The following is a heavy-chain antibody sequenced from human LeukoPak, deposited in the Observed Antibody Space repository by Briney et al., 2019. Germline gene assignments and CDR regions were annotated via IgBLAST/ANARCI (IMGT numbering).Heavy chain of an antibody. D-gene: IGHD3-22*01. V-gene: IGHV3-23*01. CDR3: AKDRPNYFGTNGHYYRRDGDF. J-gene: IGHJ4*02. CDR2: ITSTGEST. CDR1: EFTFSIYA. Sequence: GGSLRLSCAASEFTFSIYAMSWVRQAPGRGLEWVASITSTGESTWYAGSVKGRFTISRDNSKYTVYLQMNSLRAEDTAIYYCAKDRPNYFGTNGHYYRRDGDFWGQGTLDTVSS.